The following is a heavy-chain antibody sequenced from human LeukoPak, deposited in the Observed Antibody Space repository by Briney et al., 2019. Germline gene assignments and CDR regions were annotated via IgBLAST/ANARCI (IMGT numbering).Heavy chain of an antibody. CDR3: AREKVEETYYYYMDV. J-gene: IGHJ6*03. CDR2: IYTSGST. CDR1: GGSVSSYY. Sequence: SETLSLTCTVSGGSVSSYYWSWIRQPAGKGLEWIGRIYTSGSTNYNPSLKSRVTMSVDTSKNQFSLKLSSVTAADTAVYYCAREKVEETYYYYMDVWGKGTTVTVSS. V-gene: IGHV4-4*07.